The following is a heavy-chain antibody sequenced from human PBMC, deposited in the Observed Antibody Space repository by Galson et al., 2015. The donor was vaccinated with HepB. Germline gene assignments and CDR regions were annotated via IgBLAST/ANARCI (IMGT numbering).Heavy chain of an antibody. V-gene: IGHV3-30-3*01. CDR1: GFTFSSYA. CDR2: ISYDGSNK. J-gene: IGHJ6*03. D-gene: IGHD3-9*01. CDR3: ARARELYFDWLLPRNYYYNMDV. Sequence: SLRLSCAASGFTFSSYAMHWVRQAPGKGLEWVAVISYDGSNKYYADSVKGRFTISRDNSKNTLYLQMNSLRAEDTAVYYCARARELYFDWLLPRNYYYNMDVWGKGTTVTVSS.